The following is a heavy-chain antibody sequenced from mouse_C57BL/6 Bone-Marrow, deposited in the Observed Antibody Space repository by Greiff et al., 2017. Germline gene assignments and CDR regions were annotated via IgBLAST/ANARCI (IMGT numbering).Heavy chain of an antibody. J-gene: IGHJ3*01. CDR3: ASHYWAY. Sequence: QVQLQQSGPGLVAPSQSLSITCTVSGFSLTSYAISWVRQPPGKGLEWLGVIWTGGGTNYNSALKSRLSISKDNTKSQVFLKMNSVQTDCTTRYYCASHYWAYWGQGTLVTVSA. CDR2: IWTGGGT. D-gene: IGHD1-1*02. V-gene: IGHV2-9-1*01. CDR1: GFSLTSYA.